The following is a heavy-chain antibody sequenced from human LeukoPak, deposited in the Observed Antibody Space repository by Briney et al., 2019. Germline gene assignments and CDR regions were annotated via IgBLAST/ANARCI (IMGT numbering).Heavy chain of an antibody. D-gene: IGHD6-19*01. Sequence: SETLSLTCAVYGGSFSGYYWSWIRQPPGKGLEWIGEINHSGSTNYNPSLKSRVTISVDTSKNQFSLKLSSVTAADTAVYYCARLGGYSSGWSEIYYYYYGMDVWGQGTTVTVSS. CDR1: GGSFSGYY. V-gene: IGHV4-34*01. J-gene: IGHJ6*02. CDR3: ARLGGYSSGWSEIYYYYYGMDV. CDR2: INHSGST.